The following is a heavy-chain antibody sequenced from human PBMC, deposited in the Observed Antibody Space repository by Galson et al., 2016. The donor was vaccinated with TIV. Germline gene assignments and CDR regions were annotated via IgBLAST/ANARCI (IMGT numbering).Heavy chain of an antibody. V-gene: IGHV3-9*01. CDR2: ISSNSVYL. D-gene: IGHD4-17*01. Sequence: SLRLSCAASGFTFDDYGMHWVRQVLGKGLEWVSGISSNSVYLGYADSVKGRFTISRDNAQSSLYLQMNSLRPEDTAVYYCIREGSTVTMHHYFGMDVWGQGTSVTVSS. CDR3: IREGSTVTMHHYFGMDV. CDR1: GFTFDDYG. J-gene: IGHJ6*02.